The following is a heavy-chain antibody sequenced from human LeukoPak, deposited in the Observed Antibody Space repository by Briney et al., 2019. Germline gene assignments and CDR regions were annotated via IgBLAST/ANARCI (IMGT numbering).Heavy chain of an antibody. Sequence: ASVKVSCKASGYTFTSYGISWVRQAPGQGLEWMGWISAYNGNTNYAQKFQGRVTITADKSTSTAYMELSSLRSEDTAVYYCARGDPIGGSGSYYTPGYYYGMDVWGQGTTVTVSS. D-gene: IGHD3-10*01. CDR2: ISAYNGNT. CDR1: GYTFTSYG. V-gene: IGHV1-18*01. J-gene: IGHJ6*02. CDR3: ARGDPIGGSGSYYTPGYYYGMDV.